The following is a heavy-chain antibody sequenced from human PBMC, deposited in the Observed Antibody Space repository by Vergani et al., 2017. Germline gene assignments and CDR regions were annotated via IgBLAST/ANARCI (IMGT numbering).Heavy chain of an antibody. J-gene: IGHJ4*02. D-gene: IGHD2-2*02. CDR3: ARGRGYCSSTSCYRSLYFDY. Sequence: QVQLQQWGAGLLKPSETLSLTCAVYGGSFSGYYWSWIRQPPGKGLEWIGEINHSGSTNYNPSLKSRVTISVDTSKNQFSLKLSSVTAADTAVYYCARGRGYCSSTSCYRSLYFDYWGQGTLVTVSS. V-gene: IGHV4-34*01. CDR2: INHSGST. CDR1: GGSFSGYY.